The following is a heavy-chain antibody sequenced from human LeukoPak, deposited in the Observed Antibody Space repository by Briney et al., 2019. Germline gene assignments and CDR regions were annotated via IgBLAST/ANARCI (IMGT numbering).Heavy chain of an antibody. CDR3: AKDRVSPGFNLFDP. CDR2: INGRGDNT. D-gene: IGHD2/OR15-2a*01. V-gene: IGHV3-23*01. J-gene: IGHJ5*02. CDR1: GFTFSSYA. Sequence: GGSLRLSCAASGFTFSSYAMNWVRQAPGKGLEWVSAINGRGDNTYYADSVKGRFTISRDNSKSTLFLQMKSLRAEDTAIYYCAKDRVSPGFNLFDPWGQGTLVTVSS.